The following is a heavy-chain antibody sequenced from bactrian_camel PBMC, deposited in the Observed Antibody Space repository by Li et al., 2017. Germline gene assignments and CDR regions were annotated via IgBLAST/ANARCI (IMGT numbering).Heavy chain of an antibody. Sequence: HVQLVESGGGLVQPGGSLRLSCVVSGYRYSTYCMGWFRQVPGNEREPLASIDSDGRTSVADSVKGRFTISQDNAKNWVYLQMNSLKVEDTATYYCAACAGVSCGLMVASHYDYWGQGTQVTVS. CDR3: AACAGVSCGLMVASHYDY. CDR2: IDSDGRT. D-gene: IGHD1*01. V-gene: IGHV3S53*01. CDR1: GYRYSTYC. J-gene: IGHJ4*01.